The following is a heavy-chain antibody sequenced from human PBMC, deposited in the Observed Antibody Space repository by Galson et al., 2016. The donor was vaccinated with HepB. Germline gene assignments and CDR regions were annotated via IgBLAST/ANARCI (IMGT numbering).Heavy chain of an antibody. D-gene: IGHD3-9*01. CDR3: VRHALRYFDWSPLYYFNY. J-gene: IGHJ4*02. Sequence: SETLSLTCTVSGDSISSTSHYWGWLRQPPGKGLEWIASIYYSGKTYYNPSLKSRVTISADTSKSQFSLRLSSVTAADTAVYYCVRHALRYFDWSPLYYFNYWGQGTRVTVSS. CDR2: IYYSGKT. CDR1: GDSISSTSHY. V-gene: IGHV4-39*01.